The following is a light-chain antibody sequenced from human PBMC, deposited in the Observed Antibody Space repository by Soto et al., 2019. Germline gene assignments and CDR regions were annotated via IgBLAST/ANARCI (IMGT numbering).Light chain of an antibody. CDR2: GAS. V-gene: IGKV3-20*01. Sequence: EIGLTQSPGTLSLSPGERATLSCRASQSVSSSYLAWYQQKPGQAPRLLIYGASSRATGIPDRFSGSGSGTDFTLTISRLEPEDFAVYYCQQYDTSPLTFGGGTKVDNK. J-gene: IGKJ4*01. CDR1: QSVSSSY. CDR3: QQYDTSPLT.